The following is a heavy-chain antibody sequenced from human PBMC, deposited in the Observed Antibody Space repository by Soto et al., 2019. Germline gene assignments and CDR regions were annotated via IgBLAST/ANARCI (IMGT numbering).Heavy chain of an antibody. CDR3: ARGKQLYGMDV. Sequence: PSETLSLTCAVSGGSISSSNWWSWVRQAPGKGLEWVSSITSSSYIYYAESVKGRFTISRDNAKNSLYLQMNSLRAEDTAVYYCARGKQLYGMDVWGQGTTVTVSS. CDR1: GGSISSSN. V-gene: IGHV3-21*01. J-gene: IGHJ6*02. CDR2: ITSSSYI. D-gene: IGHD6-13*01.